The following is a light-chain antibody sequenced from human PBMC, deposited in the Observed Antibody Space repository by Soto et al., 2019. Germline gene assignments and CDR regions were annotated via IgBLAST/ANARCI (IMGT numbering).Light chain of an antibody. CDR2: SND. J-gene: IGLJ2*01. V-gene: IGLV1-44*01. CDR3: ASWDDSRKGVV. CDR1: SSNIGSNT. Sequence: QSVLTQPPSGSGTPGQRVTISCSGSSSNIGSNTVTWYQHLPGTAPKLLIYSNDQRPSGVPDRFSGSKSGTSASLAISGLQSEDEADYYCASWDDSRKGVVFGGGTKLTVL.